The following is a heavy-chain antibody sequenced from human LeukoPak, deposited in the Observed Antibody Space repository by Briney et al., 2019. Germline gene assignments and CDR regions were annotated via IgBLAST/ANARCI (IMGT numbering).Heavy chain of an antibody. CDR1: GFTFTNYW. J-gene: IGHJ4*02. CDR3: ARDRGYSSYNY. CDR2: IKQDRSEK. D-gene: IGHD6-19*01. V-gene: IGHV3-7*01. Sequence: GGSLRLSCAASGFTFTNYWMSWVRQAPGKGLELVANIKQDRSEKYYVDSVKGRFTISRDNAKNSLYLQMNSLRAEDTALYYCARDRGYSSYNYWGQGTLVTVSS.